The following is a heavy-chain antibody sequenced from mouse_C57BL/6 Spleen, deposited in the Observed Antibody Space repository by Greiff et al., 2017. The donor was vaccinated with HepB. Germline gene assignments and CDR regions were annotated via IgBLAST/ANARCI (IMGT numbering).Heavy chain of an antibody. CDR3: TRPYYYGSPWFAY. CDR1: GYTFTDYE. D-gene: IGHD1-1*01. J-gene: IGHJ3*01. Sequence: QVQLQQSGAELVRPGASVTLSCKASGYTFTDYEMHWVKQTPVHGLEWIGAIDPETGGTAYNQKFTGKAILTADKSSSTAYMELRSLTSEDSAVYYCTRPYYYGSPWFAYWGQGTLVTVSA. CDR2: IDPETGGT. V-gene: IGHV1-15*01.